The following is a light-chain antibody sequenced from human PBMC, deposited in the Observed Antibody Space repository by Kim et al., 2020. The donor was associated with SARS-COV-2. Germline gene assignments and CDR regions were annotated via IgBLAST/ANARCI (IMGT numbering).Light chain of an antibody. J-gene: IGKJ5*01. CDR2: DAS. CDR1: QSVSSS. V-gene: IGKV3-11*01. CDR3: QQRTNWPPT. Sequence: LSPRERATLSSRASQSVSSSLAWYQQKPGQAPRLLIYDASNRATGIPARFSGSGSGTDFTLTISSLEPEDFAVYYCQQRTNWPPTFGQGTRLEIK.